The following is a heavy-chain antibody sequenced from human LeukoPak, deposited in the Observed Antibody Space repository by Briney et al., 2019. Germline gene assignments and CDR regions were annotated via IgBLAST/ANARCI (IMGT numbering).Heavy chain of an antibody. V-gene: IGHV3-53*01. CDR3: ARQRIYYYMDI. J-gene: IGHJ6*03. Sequence: PGGSLRLSCVASGVTVSTNYMSWVRQAPGKGLEWVSVLYSGGITYYADSVKGRFTISRDNSKNTLYLQMESLRAEDTAVYYCARQRIYYYMDIWGKGTAVTISS. CDR1: GVTVSTNY. CDR2: LYSGGIT. D-gene: IGHD2/OR15-2a*01.